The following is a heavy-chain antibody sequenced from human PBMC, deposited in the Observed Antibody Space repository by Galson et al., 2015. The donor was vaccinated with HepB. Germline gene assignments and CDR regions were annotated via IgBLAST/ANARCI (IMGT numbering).Heavy chain of an antibody. Sequence: SLRLSCAASGFTFSSYSMNWVRQAPGKGLEWVSSISSSSSYIYYADSVEGRFTISRDNAKNSLYLQMNSLRAEDTAVYYCARDPTTGAFDYWGQGTLVTVSS. CDR2: ISSSSSYI. CDR3: ARDPTTGAFDY. CDR1: GFTFSSYS. V-gene: IGHV3-21*01. D-gene: IGHD1-26*01. J-gene: IGHJ4*02.